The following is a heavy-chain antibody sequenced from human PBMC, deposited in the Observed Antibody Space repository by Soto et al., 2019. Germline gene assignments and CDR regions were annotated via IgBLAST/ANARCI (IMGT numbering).Heavy chain of an antibody. J-gene: IGHJ6*02. CDR1: GGTFSSYA. CDR3: AREKVVPAAAGSYYYYGMDV. Sequence: SVKVSCKASGGTFSSYAISWVRQAPGQGLEWMGGIIPIFGTANYAQKFQGRVTITADKSTSTAYMELSSLRSEDTAVYYCAREKVVPAAAGSYYYYGMDVWGQGATVTVSS. D-gene: IGHD2-2*01. V-gene: IGHV1-69*06. CDR2: IIPIFGTA.